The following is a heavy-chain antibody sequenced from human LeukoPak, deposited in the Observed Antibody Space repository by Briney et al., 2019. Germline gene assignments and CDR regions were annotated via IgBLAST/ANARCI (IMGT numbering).Heavy chain of an antibody. CDR3: AKGSIAVAGTNY. V-gene: IGHV3-23*01. CDR2: ISGSGGST. Sequence: GGSLRLSCAASGFTFSNYAMNWVRQAPGKRLEWVSAISGSGGSTNYVDSVKGRFTISRDNSKNTLYLQMNSLRAEDTAVYYCAKGSIAVAGTNYWGQGTLVTVSS. CDR1: GFTFSNYA. J-gene: IGHJ4*02. D-gene: IGHD6-19*01.